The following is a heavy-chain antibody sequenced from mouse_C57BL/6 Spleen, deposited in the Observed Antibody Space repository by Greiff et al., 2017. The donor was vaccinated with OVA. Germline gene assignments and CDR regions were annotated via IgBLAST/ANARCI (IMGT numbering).Heavy chain of an antibody. Sequence: EVQLQQSGPELVKLGASVKISCKASGYSFTGYYMNWVKQSPEKSLEWIGEINPSTGGTTYNQKFKAKATLTVDKSSSTAYMQLKSLTSEDSAVYYCARSGYGSSDYWGQGTTLTVSS. V-gene: IGHV1-42*01. J-gene: IGHJ2*01. CDR2: INPSTGGT. CDR3: ARSGYGSSDY. D-gene: IGHD1-1*01. CDR1: GYSFTGYY.